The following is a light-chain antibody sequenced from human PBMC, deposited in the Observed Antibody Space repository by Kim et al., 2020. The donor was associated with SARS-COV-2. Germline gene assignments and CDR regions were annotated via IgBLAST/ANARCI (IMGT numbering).Light chain of an antibody. V-gene: IGLV3-19*02. CDR3: NSWDSSGNHNWV. CDR1: SLRSYY. CDR2: GKN. J-gene: IGLJ3*02. Sequence: SSELTQDPAVSVALGQTVRITCQGDSLRSYYASWYPQKPGQAPVRVIYGKNNRPSGIPDRFSGSSSGNTASLTITGAQAEDQADYYCNSWDSSGNHNWVFGGGTQLTV.